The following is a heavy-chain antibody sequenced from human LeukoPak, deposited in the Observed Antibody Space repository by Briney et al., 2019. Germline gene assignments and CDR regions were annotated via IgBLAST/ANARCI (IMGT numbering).Heavy chain of an antibody. CDR3: ARRRGWKQQLVYFDY. D-gene: IGHD6-13*01. CDR2: IYTSGST. Sequence: PSETLSLTCTVSGGSISSYYWSWIRQPAGKGLEWIGRIYTSGSTNYNPSLKSRVTISADTTKNQIFLTLNSTTAADTAVYYCARRRGWKQQLVYFDYWGQGTLATVSS. CDR1: GGSISSYY. J-gene: IGHJ4*02. V-gene: IGHV4-4*07.